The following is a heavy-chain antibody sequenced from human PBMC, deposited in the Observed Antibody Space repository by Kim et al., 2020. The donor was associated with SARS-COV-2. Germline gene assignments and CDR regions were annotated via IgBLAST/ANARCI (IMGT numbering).Heavy chain of an antibody. D-gene: IGHD4-17*01. J-gene: IGHJ4*02. CDR2: ISGHGDTI. Sequence: GGSLRLSCATSGFSFTAYAMSWVRQAPGKGLEWVSTISGHGDTIYYGDSVKGRFTISRENSNNTVYLLMNSLTHEDTAVYFGARSPETTGLYIDYWGRG. V-gene: IGHV3-23*01. CDR1: GFSFTAYA. CDR3: ARSPETTGLYIDY.